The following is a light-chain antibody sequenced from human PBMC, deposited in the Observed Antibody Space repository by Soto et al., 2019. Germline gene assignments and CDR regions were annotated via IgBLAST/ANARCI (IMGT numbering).Light chain of an antibody. CDR3: SSYTSSSTL. V-gene: IGLV2-14*01. CDR1: SSDVGSYNY. Sequence: SALTQPASVSGSPGQSITSSCTGTSSDVGSYNYVSWYQQHPGKAPKLMIYEVSDRPSGISSRFSGSKSGNTASLTISGLQTEDEADYYCSSYTSSSTLFGTGTKLTVL. J-gene: IGLJ1*01. CDR2: EVS.